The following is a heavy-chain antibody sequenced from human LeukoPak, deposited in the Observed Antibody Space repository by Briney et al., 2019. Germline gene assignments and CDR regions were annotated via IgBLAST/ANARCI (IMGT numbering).Heavy chain of an antibody. CDR2: IYYSGST. Sequence: PSETLSLTCTVSGGSISSYYWSWIRQPPGKGLEWIGYIYYSGSTNYNPSLKSRVTISVDTSKNQFSLKLSSVTAADTAVYYCARHWALKDGYKAFDAFDIWGQGTMVTVSS. D-gene: IGHD5-12*01. J-gene: IGHJ3*02. CDR1: GGSISSYY. V-gene: IGHV4-59*08. CDR3: ARHWALKDGYKAFDAFDI.